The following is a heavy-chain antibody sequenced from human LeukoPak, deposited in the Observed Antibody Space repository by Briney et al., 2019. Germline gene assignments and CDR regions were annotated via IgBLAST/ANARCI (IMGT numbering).Heavy chain of an antibody. D-gene: IGHD3-22*01. CDR2: LSYDGSNK. J-gene: IGHJ4*02. V-gene: IGHV3-30*18. CDR3: AKDPRITTIVGLYYFDY. Sequence: GGSLRLSCAASGFTSSNYAMHCVREAPGKGLEGVADLSYDGSNKYYADSVKVRFAISRDNSKNTLYLQMNSLRAEDTAVYYCAKDPRITTIVGLYYFDYWGQGTLVTVSS. CDR1: GFTSSNYA.